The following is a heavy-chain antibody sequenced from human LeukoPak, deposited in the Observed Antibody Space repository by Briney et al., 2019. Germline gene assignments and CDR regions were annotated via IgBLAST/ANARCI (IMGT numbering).Heavy chain of an antibody. Sequence: GGSLRLSCAASGFTFSDYGMHWVRQAPGKGLEWVAFIRYDGNTKYYADSVKGRFTISRDNSKNTLYLQMNSLRPEDTAVYYCAKDHRAYCGGDCVDFDYWGQGTLVTVSS. CDR2: IRYDGNTK. D-gene: IGHD2-21*02. CDR1: GFTFSDYG. CDR3: AKDHRAYCGGDCVDFDY. V-gene: IGHV3-30*02. J-gene: IGHJ4*02.